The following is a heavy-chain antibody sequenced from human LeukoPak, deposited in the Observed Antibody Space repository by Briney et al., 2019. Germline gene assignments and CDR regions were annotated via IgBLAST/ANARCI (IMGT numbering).Heavy chain of an antibody. J-gene: IGHJ4*02. V-gene: IGHV3-30*18. CDR3: AKDSSEQQMDFADY. CDR2: ISYDGSNK. CDR1: GFTFSSYG. D-gene: IGHD6-13*01. Sequence: GGSLRLSCAASGFTFSSYGMHWVREAPGKGLEWVAVISYDGSNKYYADSVKGRFTISRDNSKNTLYLQMNSLRAEDTAVYYCAKDSSEQQMDFADYWGQGTLVTVSS.